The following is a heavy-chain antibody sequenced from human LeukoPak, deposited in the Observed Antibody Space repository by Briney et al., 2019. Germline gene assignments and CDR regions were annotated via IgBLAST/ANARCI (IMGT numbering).Heavy chain of an antibody. CDR1: GFTFSDYY. D-gene: IGHD5-12*01. CDR3: APQQTYSPYNWFDP. Sequence: GGSLRLSCAASGFTFSDYYMSWIRQAPGTGLVWVSRIHPDGSITTYADSVKGRFTISRDNAKNTLYLQMNSLRAEDTAVYYCAPQQTYSPYNWFDPWGQGTLVTVSS. J-gene: IGHJ5*02. V-gene: IGHV3-74*03. CDR2: IHPDGSIT.